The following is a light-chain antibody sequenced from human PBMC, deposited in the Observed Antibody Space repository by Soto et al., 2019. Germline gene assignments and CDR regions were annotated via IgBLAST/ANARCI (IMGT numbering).Light chain of an antibody. CDR3: CSYAGSSTNV. CDR1: SSDVGSYNL. Sequence: QSALTQPASVSGSPGQSITISCTGTSSDVGSYNLVSWYQQHPGKAPKLMIYEGSKRPSGVSNRFSGSMSGNTSSLTISGLQAEDEADYYCCSYAGSSTNVFGTGTKVTVL. V-gene: IGLV2-23*01. J-gene: IGLJ1*01. CDR2: EGS.